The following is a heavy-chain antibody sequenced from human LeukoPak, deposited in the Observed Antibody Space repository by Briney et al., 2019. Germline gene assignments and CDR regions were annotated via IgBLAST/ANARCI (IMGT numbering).Heavy chain of an antibody. CDR3: ARDPGRGVIIRRGGGGFDY. V-gene: IGHV1-46*01. CDR2: INPSGGST. J-gene: IGHJ4*02. CDR1: GYTFTGYY. D-gene: IGHD3-10*01. Sequence: GASVKVSCKASGYTFTGYYMHWVRQAPGQGLEWMGIINPSGGSTSYAQKFQGRVTMTRDTSTSTVYMELSSLRSEDTAVYYCARDPGRGVIIRRGGGGFDYWGQGTLVTVSS.